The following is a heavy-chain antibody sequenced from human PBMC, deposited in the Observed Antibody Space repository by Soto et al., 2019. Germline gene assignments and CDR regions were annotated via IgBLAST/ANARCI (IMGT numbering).Heavy chain of an antibody. D-gene: IGHD5-18*01. CDR3: AKDRGYRYGFVDY. CDR2: ISWNSGRV. CDR1: GFTFDDCA. J-gene: IGHJ4*02. V-gene: IGHV3-9*01. Sequence: GGSLRLSCAASGFTFDDCAMHWVRQAAGKGLEWVSGISWNSGRVDYADSVKGRFTISRDNAKNSLYLQMNSLRAEDTALYYCAKDRGYRYGFVDYWGQGTLVTVSS.